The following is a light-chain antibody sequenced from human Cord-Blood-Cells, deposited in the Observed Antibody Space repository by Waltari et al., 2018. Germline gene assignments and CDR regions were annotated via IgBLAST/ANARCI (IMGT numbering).Light chain of an antibody. CDR3: QQSYSTPLVT. CDR1: QSISSY. V-gene: IGKV1-39*01. CDR2: AAS. Sequence: DIQMTQSPSSLSASVGERVTLTCRASQSISSYLNWYQQKPGKAPKLLIYAASSLQSGVPSRFSGSGSGTDFTLTISSLQPEDFATYYCQQSYSTPLVTFGPGTKVDIK. J-gene: IGKJ3*01.